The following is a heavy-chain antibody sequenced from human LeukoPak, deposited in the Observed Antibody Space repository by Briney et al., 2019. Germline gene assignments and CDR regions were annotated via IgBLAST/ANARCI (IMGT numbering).Heavy chain of an antibody. CDR2: LQYDVSNK. Sequence: GGSLRHSCAPSTFTFNIYGMHPVRHALGKGLEWVALLQYDVSNKVYADSVKGRFTVSRDNSKNTLYLQVDSLRAEDTAVYYCARRSKSSNIWYFFDYWGQGTLVTVSS. CDR3: ARRSKSSNIWYFFDY. J-gene: IGHJ4*02. V-gene: IGHV3-33*05. D-gene: IGHD6-13*01. CDR1: TFTFNIYG.